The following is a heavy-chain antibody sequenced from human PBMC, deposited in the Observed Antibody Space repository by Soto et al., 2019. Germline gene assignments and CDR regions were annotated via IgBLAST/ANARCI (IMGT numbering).Heavy chain of an antibody. CDR2: IDTYGSAT. CDR3: ARVLKSSGWDNDVFDI. Sequence: SGFTFSNYWMHWVRQAPGKGLVWVSRIDTYGSATKYADSVKGRFIISRDNAENTMYLQMNSLRVEDTAVYYCARVLKSSGWDNDVFDIWGQGTVVTVSS. D-gene: IGHD6-19*01. V-gene: IGHV3-74*01. CDR1: GFTFSNYW. J-gene: IGHJ3*02.